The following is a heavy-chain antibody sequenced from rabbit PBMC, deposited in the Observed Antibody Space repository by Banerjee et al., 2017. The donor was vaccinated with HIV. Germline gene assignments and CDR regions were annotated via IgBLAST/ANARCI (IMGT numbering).Heavy chain of an antibody. V-gene: IGHV1S43*01. J-gene: IGHJ3*01. D-gene: IGHD6-1*01. CDR3: ATDVTYGVAGYAYTLTRLDL. Sequence: QEQLEESGGDLVKPGGTLTLTCTASGFSFSNSYWMCWVRQAPGKGLEWIGCIDSSCNKWYASWVNGRFPISRSTSLNTVDLKVTSLTGADTATYFCATDVTYGVAGYAYTLTRLDLWGQGTLVTVS. CDR2: IDSSCNK. CDR1: GFSFSNSYW.